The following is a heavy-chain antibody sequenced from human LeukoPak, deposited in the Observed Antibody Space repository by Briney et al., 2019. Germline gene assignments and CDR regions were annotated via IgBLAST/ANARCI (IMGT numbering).Heavy chain of an antibody. J-gene: IGHJ6*02. V-gene: IGHV3-7*01. CDR3: ARDNYSSGWYVEYYYYYGMDV. CDR1: GFTFSSYL. CDR2: IKQDGSEK. Sequence: GGSLRLSCAASGFTFSSYLMSWVRQAPGKGLEWVANIKQDGSEKYYVDSVKGRFTISRDNAKNSLYLQMNSLRAEDTAVYYCARDNYSSGWYVEYYYYYGMDVWGQGTTVTVSS. D-gene: IGHD6-19*01.